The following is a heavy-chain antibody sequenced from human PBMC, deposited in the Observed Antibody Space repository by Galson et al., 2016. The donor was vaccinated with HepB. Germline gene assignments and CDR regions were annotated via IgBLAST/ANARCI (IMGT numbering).Heavy chain of an antibody. CDR1: GFAFSSYA. J-gene: IGHJ4*02. CDR3: ARKKLSIATDSTPVLES. V-gene: IGHV3-23*01. CDR2: TSSSANSI. Sequence: SLRLSCAASGFAFSSYAMTWVRQIPGRRLECVAGTSSSANSIYYADSVKGRFTISRDTSINTLLLYMNSLRAEDTGVYFCARKKLSIATDSTPVLESWGQGTLVTVSS. D-gene: IGHD2-15*01.